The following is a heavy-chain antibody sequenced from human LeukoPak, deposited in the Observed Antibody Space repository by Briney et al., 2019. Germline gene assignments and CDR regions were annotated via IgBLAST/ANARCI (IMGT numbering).Heavy chain of an antibody. CDR1: GGSISSYY. Sequence: PSETLSLTCTVSGGSISSYYWSWIRQPAGKGLEWIGRIYTSGSTNYNPSLKSRVTMSVDTSKNQFSLKLSSETAADTAVYYCARDVARGLGYYYYYYMDVWGKGTTVTISS. D-gene: IGHD2-21*01. CDR3: ARDVARGLGYYYYYYMDV. J-gene: IGHJ6*03. V-gene: IGHV4-4*07. CDR2: IYTSGST.